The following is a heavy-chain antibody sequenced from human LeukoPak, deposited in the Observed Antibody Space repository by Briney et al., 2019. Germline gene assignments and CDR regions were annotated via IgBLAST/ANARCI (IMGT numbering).Heavy chain of an antibody. CDR2: INYSGTT. Sequence: PSETLSLTCAIYGGPFGGFYWSWIRQPPGKGLEWIGEINYSGTTNCNPSLKSRVTISVDTSQNLISLKVSSVTAADTAVYYCARNSAYSSSSGVNYWGQGTPVIVSS. CDR3: ARNSAYSSSSGVNY. D-gene: IGHD6-6*01. J-gene: IGHJ4*02. V-gene: IGHV4-34*01. CDR1: GGPFGGFY.